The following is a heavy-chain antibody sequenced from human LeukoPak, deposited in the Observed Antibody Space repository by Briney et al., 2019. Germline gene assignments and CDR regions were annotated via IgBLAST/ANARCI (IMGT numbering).Heavy chain of an antibody. CDR1: GYTFTGYY. D-gene: IGHD5-18*01. CDR2: INPNSGGT. J-gene: IGHJ4*02. V-gene: IGHV1-2*06. CDR3: ARGANTSFD. Sequence: VASVKVSCKTSGYTFTGYYMHWVRQAPGQGLEWMGRINPNSGGTNYAQEFQGRVTVTRDTSISTAYMELSRLRSDDTAVYYCARGANTSFDWGQGTLVTVSS.